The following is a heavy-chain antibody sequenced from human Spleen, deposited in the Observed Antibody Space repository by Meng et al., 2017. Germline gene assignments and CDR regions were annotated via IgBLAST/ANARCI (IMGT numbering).Heavy chain of an antibody. J-gene: IGHJ4*02. Sequence: QVQRGQSGAGVKKPGASVKFSCKASGYTFPDYWLHWVRRAPGQGLEWMGRINPKSGDTHYAQRFQGRVTMTGDTSISTAYMELSGLRSDDTAMYYCARDEDISAAGKLFGDYWGQGTLVTVSS. CDR2: INPKSGDT. D-gene: IGHD6-13*01. CDR3: ARDEDISAAGKLFGDY. V-gene: IGHV1-2*06. CDR1: GYTFPDYW.